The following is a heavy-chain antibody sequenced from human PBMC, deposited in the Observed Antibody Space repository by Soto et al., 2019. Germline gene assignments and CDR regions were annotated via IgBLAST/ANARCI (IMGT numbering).Heavy chain of an antibody. D-gene: IGHD3-3*01. CDR2: ISSSSSYI. CDR1: GFTFSSYS. J-gene: IGHJ4*02. CDR3: AVGSYDFWSGLVEDY. Sequence: EVQLVESGGGLVKPGGSLRLSCAASGFTFSSYSMNWVRQAPGKGLEWVSSISSSSSYIYYAASVKGRFTISRDNAKNSLYLQMNSLRAEDTAVYYCAVGSYDFWSGLVEDYCGQGTLVTVSS. V-gene: IGHV3-21*01.